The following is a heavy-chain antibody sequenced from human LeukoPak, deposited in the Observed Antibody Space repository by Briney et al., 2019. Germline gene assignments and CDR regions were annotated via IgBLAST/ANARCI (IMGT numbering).Heavy chain of an antibody. CDR1: GFTFKNAW. D-gene: IGHD4-17*01. CDR2: IKIKAHGRTT. J-gene: IGHJ4*02. V-gene: IGHV3-15*01. CDR3: TTILFDYGDYFVY. Sequence: GGSLGLSWAASGFTFKNAWMSLGRQAPGKGPEWVGRIKIKAHGRTTHYAAPVKDRFTISRDDSNNPLYLQMNSLATEYTAVYYCTTILFDYGDYFVYWRQGTMVSVCS.